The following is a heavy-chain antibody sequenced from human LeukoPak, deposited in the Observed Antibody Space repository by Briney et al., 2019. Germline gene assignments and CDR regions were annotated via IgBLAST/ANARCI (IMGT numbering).Heavy chain of an antibody. CDR2: VNQGGTGK. V-gene: IGHV3-7*01. CDR3: ARSYYFYHMDA. Sequence: PGGCLRLSCAASRFSFSIQWTSGVREAPGKGVGWVAIVNQGGTGKYYVDSLRGGFTISGANPETHLNLQLNSLRAENTPVFSFARSYYFYHMDAWGEGTTVTVSS. J-gene: IGHJ6*03. CDR1: RFSFSIQW.